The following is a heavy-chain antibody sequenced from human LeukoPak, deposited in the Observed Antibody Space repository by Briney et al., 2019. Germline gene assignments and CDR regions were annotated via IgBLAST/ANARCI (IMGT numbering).Heavy chain of an antibody. D-gene: IGHD6-19*01. V-gene: IGHV4-34*01. CDR2: INHSGST. CDR3: ARAGAVAGAMNAFDI. Sequence: RPSETLSLTCAGYGGSFSGYYWSWIRQPPGKGLEWIGEINHSGSTNYNPSLKSRVTMSVDTSKNQFSLKLSSVTAADTAVYYCARAGAVAGAMNAFDIWGQGTMVTVSS. J-gene: IGHJ3*02. CDR1: GGSFSGYY.